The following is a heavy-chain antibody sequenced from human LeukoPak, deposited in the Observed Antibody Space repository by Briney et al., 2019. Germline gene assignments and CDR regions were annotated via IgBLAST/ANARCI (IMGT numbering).Heavy chain of an antibody. D-gene: IGHD6-13*01. CDR3: ARITSRAFDY. CDR1: GFTFSSYA. V-gene: IGHV3-30-3*01. Sequence: GGYLRLSCAASGFTFSSYAMHWVRQAPGKGLEWVAVISYDGSNKYYADSVKGRFTISRDNSKNTLYLQMNSLRAEDTAVYYCARITSRAFDYWGQGTLVTVSS. CDR2: ISYDGSNK. J-gene: IGHJ4*02.